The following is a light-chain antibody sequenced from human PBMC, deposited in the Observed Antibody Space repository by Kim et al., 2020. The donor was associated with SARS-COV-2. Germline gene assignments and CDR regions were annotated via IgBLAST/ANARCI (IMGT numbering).Light chain of an antibody. CDR2: QDT. CDR1: TLGDKF. J-gene: IGLJ2*01. Sequence: SYELTQPPSVSVSPGQTANITCSGDTLGDKFACWYQLRPGQSPVLVIYQDTKRPSGIPERFSGSNSGNTATLTISGTRAMDEADYYCQAWDSRPHVVFGGGTQRTVL. CDR3: QAWDSRPHVV. V-gene: IGLV3-1*01.